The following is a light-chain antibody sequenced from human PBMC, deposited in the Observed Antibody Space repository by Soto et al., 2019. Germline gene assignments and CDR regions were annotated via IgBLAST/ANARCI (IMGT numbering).Light chain of an antibody. V-gene: IGKV1-5*01. CDR3: QQYNSFSWT. CDR1: HSISTW. Sequence: DIQMTQSPSTLSASVGDRVTITCRASHSISTWLTWYQHKPGKAPKSLIYDASILESGFPSRFSGSGSGTEFTLTISSLQPDDVATYYCQQYNSFSWTFGQGTKVEI. J-gene: IGKJ1*01. CDR2: DAS.